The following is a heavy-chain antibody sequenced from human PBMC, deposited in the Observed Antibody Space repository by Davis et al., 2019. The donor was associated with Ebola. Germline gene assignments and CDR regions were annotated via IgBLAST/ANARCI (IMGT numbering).Heavy chain of an antibody. D-gene: IGHD5-12*01. J-gene: IGHJ4*02. CDR2: INPSGGST. CDR3: ARSEYSGYYFDY. V-gene: IGHV1-46*01. Sequence: AASVKVSCKASGYTFTSYYMHWVRQAPGQGLEWMGIINPSGGSTSYSQKFQGRVTMTRDTSTSTDYMELSSLRSEDTAVYYCARSEYSGYYFDYWGQGTLVTVSS. CDR1: GYTFTSYY.